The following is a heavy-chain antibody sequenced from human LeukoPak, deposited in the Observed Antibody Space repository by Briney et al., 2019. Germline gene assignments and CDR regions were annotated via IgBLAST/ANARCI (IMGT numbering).Heavy chain of an antibody. CDR2: ISSSSTTI. CDR3: AREGLVAAGTGGYY. Sequence: GRSLRLPCAASGFTFSSYGMHWVRQAPGKGLEWVSYISSSSTTIYYADSVKGRFTISRDNAKNSLFLQMNSLRVEDTAVYYCAREGLVAAGTGGYYWGQGTLVTVSS. V-gene: IGHV3-48*04. J-gene: IGHJ4*02. D-gene: IGHD6-13*01. CDR1: GFTFSSYG.